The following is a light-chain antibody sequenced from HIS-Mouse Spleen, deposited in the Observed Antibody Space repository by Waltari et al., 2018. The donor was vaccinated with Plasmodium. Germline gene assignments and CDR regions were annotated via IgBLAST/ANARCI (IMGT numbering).Light chain of an antibody. CDR2: EDS. Sequence: SYELTQPPSVSVSPGQTARITCSGDALPKKYAYWYQQKSGQAPVLVIYEDSKRPSGIPDRLSGSSSGTMATLTISGAQVEEEADYYCYSTDSSGNHRVFGGGTKLTVL. CDR3: YSTDSSGNHRV. CDR1: ALPKKY. V-gene: IGLV3-10*01. J-gene: IGLJ3*02.